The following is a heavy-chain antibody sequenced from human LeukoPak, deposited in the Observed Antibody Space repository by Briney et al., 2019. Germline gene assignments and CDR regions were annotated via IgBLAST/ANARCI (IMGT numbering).Heavy chain of an antibody. CDR3: AKGGIAVAGTSYYYYMDV. CDR2: ISSDGFKQ. D-gene: IGHD6-19*01. J-gene: IGHJ6*03. Sequence: PAGGSLRLSCAASGFTFSNYGMHWVRQAPGKGLEWVAVISSDGFKQDFADSVKGRFTISRDNSKNTLYLQMNSLRAEDTAVYYCAKGGIAVAGTSYYYYMDVWGKGTTVTISS. V-gene: IGHV3-30*18. CDR1: GFTFSNYG.